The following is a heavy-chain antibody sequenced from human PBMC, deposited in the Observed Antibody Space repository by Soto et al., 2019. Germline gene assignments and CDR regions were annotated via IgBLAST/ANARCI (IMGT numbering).Heavy chain of an antibody. CDR1: GYSFTSYW. CDR3: ARRLVATNYYFDC. CDR2: IYPGDSDT. V-gene: IGHV5-51*01. D-gene: IGHD5-12*01. J-gene: IGHJ4*02. Sequence: PGESLKISCKGSGYSFTSYWIGWVRQMPGKGLEWMGIIYPGDSDTRYSPSFQGQVTISGDKSISTAYLQWSSLKASDTAMYYCARRLVATNYYFDCWGQGTLVTVSS.